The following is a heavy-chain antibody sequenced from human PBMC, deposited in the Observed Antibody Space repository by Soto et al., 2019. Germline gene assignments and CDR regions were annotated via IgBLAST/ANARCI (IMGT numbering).Heavy chain of an antibody. Sequence: SETLSLTCAVSGGSISSGGYYWSWVRQHPGKGLEWIAYMYYSGSTYYNPSLKSRVSVSVDTSKNQFSLKLSSVTAADTAVYYCARFSGSYLRDWGQGTLVTSPQ. V-gene: IGHV4-31*11. J-gene: IGHJ4*02. CDR3: ARFSGSYLRD. D-gene: IGHD1-26*01. CDR1: GGSISSGGYY. CDR2: MYYSGST.